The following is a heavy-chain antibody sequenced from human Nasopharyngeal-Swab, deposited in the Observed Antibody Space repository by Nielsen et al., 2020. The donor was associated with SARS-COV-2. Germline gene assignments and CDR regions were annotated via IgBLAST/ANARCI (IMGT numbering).Heavy chain of an antibody. Sequence: ASVKVSCKASGYTFTSYGISWVRQAPGQGLEWMGWISAYNGNTNYAQKLQGRVTMTTDTSTSTAYMELRSLRSDDTAVYYCARDLRYCSGGSCSIDYWGQGTLVTVSS. V-gene: IGHV1-18*01. D-gene: IGHD2-15*01. CDR3: ARDLRYCSGGSCSIDY. J-gene: IGHJ4*02. CDR2: ISAYNGNT. CDR1: GYTFTSYG.